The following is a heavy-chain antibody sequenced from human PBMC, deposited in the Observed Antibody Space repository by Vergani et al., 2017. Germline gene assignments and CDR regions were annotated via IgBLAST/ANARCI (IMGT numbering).Heavy chain of an antibody. V-gene: IGHV4-34*01. CDR1: GGSFSGYY. CDR2: INHSGST. Sequence: QVQLQQWGAGLLKPSETLSLTCAVYGGSFSGYYWSWIRQPPGKGLEWIGKINHSGSTNYNPSLKSRVTISVDTSKNQFTLKLSSLTAADTGVYYYPRRRDYYNGSGYYLGDAVDIWGQGTMVTVSS. CDR3: PRRRDYYNGSGYYLGDAVDI. J-gene: IGHJ3*02. D-gene: IGHD3-22*01.